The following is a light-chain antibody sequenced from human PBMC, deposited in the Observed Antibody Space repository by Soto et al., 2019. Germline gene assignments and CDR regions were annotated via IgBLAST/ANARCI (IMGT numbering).Light chain of an antibody. J-gene: IGLJ3*02. CDR1: SSDVGGHDF. Sequence: QSALTQPASVSGSPGQSITISCTGTSSDVGGHDFVSWYQQHPGKAPKVIIYDVSTRTSGVSNRFPGSKSGNTASLTISGLQAEDEANYYCSSYKSRSSTNPLTWVFGGGTKLTVL. CDR3: SSYKSRSSTNPLTWV. CDR2: DVS. V-gene: IGLV2-14*01.